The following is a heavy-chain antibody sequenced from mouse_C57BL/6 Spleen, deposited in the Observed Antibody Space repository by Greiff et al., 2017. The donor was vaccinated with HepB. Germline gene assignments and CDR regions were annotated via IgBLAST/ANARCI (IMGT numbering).Heavy chain of an antibody. V-gene: IGHV1-55*01. CDR2: IYPGSGST. CDR3: ARVSTLTRYFDY. J-gene: IGHJ2*01. Sequence: VQLQQPGAELVKPGASVKMSCKASGYTFTSYWITWVKQRPGQGLEWIGDIYPGSGSTNYNEKFKSKATLTVDTSSSTAYMKLSSLTSEDSAVYYCARVSTLTRYFDYWGQGTTLTVSS. D-gene: IGHD5-5*01. CDR1: GYTFTSYW.